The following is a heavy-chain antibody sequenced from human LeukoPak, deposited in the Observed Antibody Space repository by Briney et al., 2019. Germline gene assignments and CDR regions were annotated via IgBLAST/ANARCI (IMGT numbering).Heavy chain of an antibody. CDR2: IWYDGSNK. Sequence: GGSLRLSCAASGFTFSSYGMHWVRQAPGKGLEWVAVIWYDGSNKYYADSVKGRFTISRDNSKNTLYLQMNSLRAEGTAVYYCARTYYYDSTDAFDIWGQGTMVTVSS. V-gene: IGHV3-33*01. CDR1: GFTFSSYG. CDR3: ARTYYYDSTDAFDI. J-gene: IGHJ3*02. D-gene: IGHD3-22*01.